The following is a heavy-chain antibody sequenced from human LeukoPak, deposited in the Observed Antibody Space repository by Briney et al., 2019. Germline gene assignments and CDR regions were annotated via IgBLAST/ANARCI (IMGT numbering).Heavy chain of an antibody. J-gene: IGHJ4*02. Sequence: GGSLRLSCAASGFTFSSYGMHWVRQAPGKGLEWVAFIRYDGSNKYYADSVKGRFTIFRDNSKNTLYLQMNSLRAEDTAVYYCAKDGDQLTTFDYWGQGTLVTVSS. CDR3: AKDGDQLTTFDY. CDR2: IRYDGSNK. D-gene: IGHD2-2*01. CDR1: GFTFSSYG. V-gene: IGHV3-30*02.